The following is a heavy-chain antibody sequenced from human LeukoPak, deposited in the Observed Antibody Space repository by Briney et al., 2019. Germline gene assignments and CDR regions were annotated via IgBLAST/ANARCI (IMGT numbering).Heavy chain of an antibody. Sequence: GESLKISCAASGFTFNGYGMHWVRQAPGKGLEWVAFISYDGSAKYYADSVKGRFTVSRDNSNDTLFLQMNSLRAEDTALYSCAKDFSEGGSYAYWGQGTLVTVSS. V-gene: IGHV3-30*18. CDR2: ISYDGSAK. CDR3: AKDFSEGGSYAY. J-gene: IGHJ4*02. CDR1: GFTFNGYG. D-gene: IGHD1-26*01.